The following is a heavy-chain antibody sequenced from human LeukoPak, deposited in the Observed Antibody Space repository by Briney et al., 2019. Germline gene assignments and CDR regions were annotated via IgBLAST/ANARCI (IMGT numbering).Heavy chain of an antibody. CDR2: INHSGST. CDR3: ARVDWLRDYYYYMDV. J-gene: IGHJ6*03. V-gene: IGHV4-34*01. Sequence: SETLSLTCAVYGGSFSGYYWTWIRQPPGKGLEWIGEINHSGSTRYNPSLKSRVTISVDTSKNQFSLKLSSVTAADTAVYYCARVDWLRDYYYYMDVWGSGTTVTVSS. D-gene: IGHD5-12*01. CDR1: GGSFSGYY.